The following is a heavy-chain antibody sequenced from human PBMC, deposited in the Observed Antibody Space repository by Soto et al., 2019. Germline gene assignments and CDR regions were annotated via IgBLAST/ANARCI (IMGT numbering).Heavy chain of an antibody. D-gene: IGHD3-3*01. J-gene: IGHJ5*02. CDR3: ARGGDYDFWSGYYTGWFDP. V-gene: IGHV4-30-2*01. Sequence: QLQLQESGSGLVKPSQTLSLTCAVSGGSISSGGYSWSWIRQPPGKGLEWIGYIYHSGSTYFNPSLKSRVTISVDRSKNQFSRKLSSVTAADTAVYYCARGGDYDFWSGYYTGWFDPWGQGTLVTVSS. CDR1: GGSISSGGYS. CDR2: IYHSGST.